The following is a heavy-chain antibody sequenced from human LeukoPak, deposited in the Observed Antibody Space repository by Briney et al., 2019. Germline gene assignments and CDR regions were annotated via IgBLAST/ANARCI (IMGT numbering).Heavy chain of an antibody. V-gene: IGHV3-23*01. CDR2: ISGSGGST. D-gene: IGHD3-10*01. CDR3: AKDYYYGSGSQTPLDY. CDR1: GFTFDDYA. J-gene: IGHJ4*02. Sequence: PGGSLRLSCAASGFTFDDYAMHWVRQAPGKGLEWVSAISGSGGSTYYADSVKGRFTISRDNSKNTLYLQMNSLRAEDTAVYYCAKDYYYGSGSQTPLDYWGQGTLVTVSS.